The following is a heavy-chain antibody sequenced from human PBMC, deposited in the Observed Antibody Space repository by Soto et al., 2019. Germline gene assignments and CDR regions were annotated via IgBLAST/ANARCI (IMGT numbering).Heavy chain of an antibody. CDR3: AKTVMTTVIFDY. D-gene: IGHD4-17*01. CDR1: GGSFSGYY. V-gene: IGHV4-34*01. J-gene: IGHJ4*02. CDR2: INHSGST. Sequence: PSETLSLTCAVYGGSFSGYYWSWIRQPPGKGLEWIGEINHSGSTNYNPSLKSRVTISVDTSKNQFSLKLSSVTAADTAVYYCAKTVMTTVIFDYWGQGTLVTVSS.